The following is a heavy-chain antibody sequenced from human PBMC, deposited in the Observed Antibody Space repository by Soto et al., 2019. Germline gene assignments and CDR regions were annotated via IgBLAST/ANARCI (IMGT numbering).Heavy chain of an antibody. J-gene: IGHJ5*02. Sequence: QVQLVESGGGVVQPGRSLRLSCAASGFTFSSYAMHWVRQAPGKGLEWVAVISYDGSNKYYADSVKGRFTISRDNSKNTLYLQMNSLRAEDTAVYYCARDQGIGYYYDSSGYLDPWGQGTLVTVSS. D-gene: IGHD3-22*01. CDR1: GFTFSSYA. CDR2: ISYDGSNK. V-gene: IGHV3-30-3*01. CDR3: ARDQGIGYYYDSSGYLDP.